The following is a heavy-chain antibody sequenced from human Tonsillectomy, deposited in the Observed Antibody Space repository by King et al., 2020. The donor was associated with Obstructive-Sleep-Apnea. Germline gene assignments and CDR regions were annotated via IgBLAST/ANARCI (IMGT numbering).Heavy chain of an antibody. CDR2: INTNTGNP. V-gene: IGHV7-4-1*01. CDR1: GYTFTSYA. CDR3: AVCRSGSSLSPFDY. J-gene: IGHJ4*02. Sequence: EQLVQSGSELKKPGASVKVSCKAFGYTFTSYAMNWVRQAPGQGLEWMGWINTNTGNPTYAQGFTGRFVFSLATSVRTAYLQIYSLKAEDTAVYYCAVCRSGSSLSPFDYWGQGTLVTVSS. D-gene: IGHD3-10*01.